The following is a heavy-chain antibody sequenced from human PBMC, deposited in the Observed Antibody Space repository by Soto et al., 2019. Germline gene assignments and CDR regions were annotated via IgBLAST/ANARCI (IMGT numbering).Heavy chain of an antibody. CDR1: GGSFSSGSYY. CDR3: ARRLYDYSDTWFDP. Sequence: LSLTCTVSGGSFSSGSYYGSWIRQPPGKGLEWIGYIYYSGSTNYNPSLKSRVTISVDTSKNQFSLKLSSVTAADTAVYYCARRLYDYSDTWFDPWGQGTLVTVFS. CDR2: IYYSGST. D-gene: IGHD4-4*01. V-gene: IGHV4-61*01. J-gene: IGHJ5*02.